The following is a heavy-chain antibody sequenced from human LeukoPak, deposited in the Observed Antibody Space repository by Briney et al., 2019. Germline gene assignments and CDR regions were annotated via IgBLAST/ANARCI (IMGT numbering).Heavy chain of an antibody. CDR3: AKDRWEYSSSADAFDI. D-gene: IGHD6-6*01. V-gene: IGHV3-30*02. J-gene: IGHJ3*02. Sequence: GGSLRPSCAASGFTFSSYGMHWVRQAPGKGLEWVAFIRYDGSNKYYADSVKGRFTISRDNSKNTLYLQMNSLRAEDTAVYYCAKDRWEYSSSADAFDIWGQGTMVTVSS. CDR2: IRYDGSNK. CDR1: GFTFSSYG.